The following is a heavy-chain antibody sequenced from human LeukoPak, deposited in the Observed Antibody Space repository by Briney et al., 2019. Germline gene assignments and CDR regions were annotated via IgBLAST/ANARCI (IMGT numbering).Heavy chain of an antibody. J-gene: IGHJ3*02. V-gene: IGHV3-48*01. Sequence: GGSLRLSCAASGFTFSSYSMNWVRQAPGKGLEWVSYISSSSSTIYYADSVKGRFTISRDNAKNSPYLQMNSLRAEDTAVYYCARDEDDYVWGSYTHAFDIWGQGTMVTVSS. D-gene: IGHD3-16*01. CDR2: ISSSSSTI. CDR3: ARDEDDYVWGSYTHAFDI. CDR1: GFTFSSYS.